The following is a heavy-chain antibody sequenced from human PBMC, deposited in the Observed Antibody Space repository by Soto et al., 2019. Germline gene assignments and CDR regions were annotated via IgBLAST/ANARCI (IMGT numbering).Heavy chain of an antibody. CDR2: IFGGGGGQT. V-gene: IGHV3-23*01. D-gene: IGHD3-16*01. J-gene: IGHJ4*02. Sequence: AGGSLRLSCVASGFDFSDYAMSWVRHVQGKGLEWVSGIFGGGGGQTLYADSVKDRVTVSRDDSKNILDLQLNSLRVEDTAMYYRAKDYLGRNVMFEFWGQGSRVTVSS. CDR3: AKDYLGRNVMFEF. CDR1: GFDFSDYA.